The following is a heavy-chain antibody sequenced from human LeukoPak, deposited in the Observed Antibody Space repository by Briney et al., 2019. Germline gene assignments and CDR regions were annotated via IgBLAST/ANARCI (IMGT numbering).Heavy chain of an antibody. J-gene: IGHJ4*02. CDR2: VRSDGNVT. CDR1: GFLFRSNG. Sequence: HPGGSLRLSCEASGFLFRSNGMHWVRQAPGKGLEWVAFVRSDGNVTKYLDSIEGQFTISRDNSKNILYLQLSDVRPDDSAVYFCAKDHGFWSGFLFWGQGTLVPVSS. CDR3: AKDHGFWSGFLF. D-gene: IGHD3-3*01. V-gene: IGHV3-30*02.